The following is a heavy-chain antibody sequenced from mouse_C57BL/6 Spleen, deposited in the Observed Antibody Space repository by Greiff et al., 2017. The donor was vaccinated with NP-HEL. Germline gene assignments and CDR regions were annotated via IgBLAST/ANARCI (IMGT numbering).Heavy chain of an antibody. CDR1: GFSLSTFGMG. Sequence: QVQLKESGPGILQPSQTLSLTCSFSGFSLSTFGMGVGWIRQPSGKGLEWLAHIWWDDDKYYNPALKSRLTISKDTSKNQVFLKIANVDTADTATYYCARPIYDGYYAHAMDYWGQGTSVTVSS. CDR3: ARPIYDGYYAHAMDY. D-gene: IGHD2-3*01. V-gene: IGHV8-8*01. J-gene: IGHJ4*01. CDR2: IWWDDDK.